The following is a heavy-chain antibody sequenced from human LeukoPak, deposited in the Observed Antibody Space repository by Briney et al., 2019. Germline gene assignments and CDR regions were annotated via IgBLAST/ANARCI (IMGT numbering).Heavy chain of an antibody. CDR1: GFTFSSYA. V-gene: IGHV3-23*01. CDR2: ISGSGGST. Sequence: PGGSLRLSCAASGFTFSSYAMSWVRQAPGKGLEWVSAISGSGGSTYYADSVKGRFTISRDNSKNTLYLQMNSLRAEDTAVYYCAKTTPTTLAVAGISAFDIWGQGTMVTVSS. CDR3: AKTTPTTLAVAGISAFDI. D-gene: IGHD6-19*01. J-gene: IGHJ3*02.